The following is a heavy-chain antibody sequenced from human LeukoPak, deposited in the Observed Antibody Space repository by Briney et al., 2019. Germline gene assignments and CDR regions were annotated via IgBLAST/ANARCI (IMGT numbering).Heavy chain of an antibody. CDR2: ISSGSSYI. V-gene: IGHV3-21*01. Sequence: PGGSLRLSCAASGFTFSTYIMNWVRQAPGKGLEWVSSISSGSSYIYYADSVKGRFTISRDNSKNTLYLQMNSLRAEDTAVYYCARGAYGSGTYHDFDIWGQGTMVTVSS. CDR3: ARGAYGSGTYHDFDI. J-gene: IGHJ3*02. CDR1: GFTFSTYI. D-gene: IGHD3-10*01.